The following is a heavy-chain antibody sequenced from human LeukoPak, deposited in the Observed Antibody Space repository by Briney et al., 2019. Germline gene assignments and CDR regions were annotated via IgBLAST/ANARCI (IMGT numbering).Heavy chain of an antibody. J-gene: IGHJ4*02. CDR1: GGSISYFY. V-gene: IGHV4-4*07. D-gene: IGHD2-15*01. CDR3: ARLSCSGGSCYSMIDY. Sequence: SETLSLTCTVSGGSISYFYWSWIRQPAGKGLEWIGRIYTSGSTNYNPSLKSRVTMSVDTSKKQFSLKLSSVTAADTAVYYCARLSCSGGSCYSMIDYWGQGTLVTVSS. CDR2: IYTSGST.